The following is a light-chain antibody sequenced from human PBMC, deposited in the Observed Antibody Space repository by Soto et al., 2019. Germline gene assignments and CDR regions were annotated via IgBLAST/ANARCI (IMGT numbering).Light chain of an antibody. CDR1: QSVSSSY. J-gene: IGKJ1*01. V-gene: IGKV3-20*01. Sequence: EIVLTQSPGTLSLSPGERATLSGRASQSVSSSYFAWYQQKPGQAPRLRIYGVSSRSTGIPDRFSGSGSGTDFTLTISRLEPEDFAAYYCQQYGSSQWTFGQGTKVEIK. CDR3: QQYGSSQWT. CDR2: GVS.